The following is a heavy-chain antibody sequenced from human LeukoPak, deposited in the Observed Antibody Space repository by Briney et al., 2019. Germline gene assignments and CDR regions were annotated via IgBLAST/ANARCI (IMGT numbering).Heavy chain of an antibody. Sequence: GGSLRLSCAASGFTFSSYEMNWVRQAPGKGLEWVSYISSSGSTIYYADSVKGRFTISRDNAKNSLYLQMNSLRAKDTAVYYCAELGIIGGVWGKGTTVTISS. V-gene: IGHV3-48*03. CDR3: AELGIIGGV. CDR2: ISSSGSTI. J-gene: IGHJ6*04. D-gene: IGHD3-16*01. CDR1: GFTFSSYE.